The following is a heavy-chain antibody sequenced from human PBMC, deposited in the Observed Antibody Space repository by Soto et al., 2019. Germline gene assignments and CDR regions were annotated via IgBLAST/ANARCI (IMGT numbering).Heavy chain of an antibody. CDR3: ARGSSLREHAFDI. V-gene: IGHV1-2*04. Sequence: ASVKVSCKASGYTFTGYYMHWVRQAPGQGLDWMGWINPNSGGTNYAQKFQGWVTMTRDTSISTAYMELSRLRSDDTAVYYCARGSSLREHAFDICGQGTVVTVSS. CDR1: GYTFTGYY. J-gene: IGHJ3*02. D-gene: IGHD6-13*01. CDR2: INPNSGGT.